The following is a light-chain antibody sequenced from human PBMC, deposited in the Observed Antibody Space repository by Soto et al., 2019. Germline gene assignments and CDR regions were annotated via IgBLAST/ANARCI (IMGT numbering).Light chain of an antibody. V-gene: IGKV1-39*01. CDR3: QQYNSYSSWT. CDR1: QSISSY. J-gene: IGKJ1*01. CDR2: AAS. Sequence: DIQMTQSPSSLSASVGDRVTITCRASQSISSYLNWYQQKPGKSPELLIYAASNLQSGVPSRFSGSGSGTEFTLTISSLQPDDFATYYCQQYNSYSSWTFGQGTKVEIK.